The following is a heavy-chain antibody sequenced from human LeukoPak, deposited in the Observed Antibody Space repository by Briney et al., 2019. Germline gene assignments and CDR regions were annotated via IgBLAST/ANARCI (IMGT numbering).Heavy chain of an antibody. V-gene: IGHV4-59*08. D-gene: IGHD2-15*01. J-gene: IGHJ4*02. CDR3: VRSSTYHLFDD. Sequence: SETLSLTCTVSGGSISSYYWSWIRQPPGKGLEWIGYMYYSGSTNYNPSLKSRVTISVDMSKNQFSLKLSSVTAADTAVYYCVRSSTYHLFDDWGQGTLVTVSS. CDR1: GGSISSYY. CDR2: MYYSGST.